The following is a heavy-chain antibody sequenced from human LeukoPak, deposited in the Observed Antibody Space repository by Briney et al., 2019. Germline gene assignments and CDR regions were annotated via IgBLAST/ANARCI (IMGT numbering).Heavy chain of an antibody. J-gene: IGHJ6*02. CDR3: ARVGSYSSSWYGDGMDV. CDR2: ISSSGSTI. CDR1: GFTFSDYY. D-gene: IGHD6-13*01. V-gene: IGHV3-11*01. Sequence: GGSLRLSCAASGFTFSDYYMSWIRQAPGKGLEWVSYISSSGSTIYYADSVKGRFTISRDNAKNSLYLQMNSLRAEDTAAYYCARVGSYSSSWYGDGMDVWGQGTTVTVSS.